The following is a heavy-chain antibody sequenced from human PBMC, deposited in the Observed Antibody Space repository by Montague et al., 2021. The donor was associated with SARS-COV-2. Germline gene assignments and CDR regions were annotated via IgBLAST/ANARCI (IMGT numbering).Heavy chain of an antibody. CDR3: ASPGGYCSGGSCYYVY. V-gene: IGHV4-59*01. D-gene: IGHD2-15*01. Sequence: SETLSLTCTVSGGSISSYYWSWIRQPPGKGPEWIGYIYHSGSSNYNPSLKSRVTISIDTSKNQFSLNLNSVTAADEAVYYCASPGGYCSGGSCYYVYWGQGTLVTGSS. CDR1: GGSISSYY. CDR2: IYHSGSS. J-gene: IGHJ4*02.